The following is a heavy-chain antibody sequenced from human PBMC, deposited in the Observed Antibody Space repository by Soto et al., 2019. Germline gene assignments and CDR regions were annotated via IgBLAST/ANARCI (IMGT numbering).Heavy chain of an antibody. CDR3: ARGRRHATRVGYLGWNYYGMDV. J-gene: IGHJ6*02. V-gene: IGHV1-69*13. CDR2: IIPIFGTA. Sequence: SVKVSCKASGGTFSSYAISWVRQAPGQGLEWMGGIIPIFGTANYAQKFQGRVTITADESTSTAYMELSSLRSEDTAVYYCARGRRHATRVGYLGWNYYGMDVWGQGTTVTVSS. D-gene: IGHD2-8*02. CDR1: GGTFSSYA.